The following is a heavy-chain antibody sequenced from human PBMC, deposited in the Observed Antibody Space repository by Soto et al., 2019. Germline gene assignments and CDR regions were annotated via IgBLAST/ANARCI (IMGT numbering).Heavy chain of an antibody. D-gene: IGHD6-19*01. CDR3: ARRADAKGIAVADAFDI. CDR1: GYTFTSYD. J-gene: IGHJ3*02. CDR2: MNPNSGNT. Sequence: ASVKVSCKASGYTFTSYDINWVRQATGQGLEWMGWMNPNSGNTGYAQKFQGRVTMTRNTFIRTAYMELSSLRSEDTAVYYCARRADAKGIAVADAFDIWGQGTMVTVSS. V-gene: IGHV1-8*01.